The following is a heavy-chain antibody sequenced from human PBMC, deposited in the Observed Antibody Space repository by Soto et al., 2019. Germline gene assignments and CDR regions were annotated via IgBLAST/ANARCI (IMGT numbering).Heavy chain of an antibody. J-gene: IGHJ6*03. CDR3: ARSYRRYCSGGSCYSYYYYYMAV. Sequence: QVQLQESGPGLVKPSETLSLTCTVSGGSISSYYWSWIRQPPGKGLEWIGYIYYSGSTNYNPSLTSRVAISVDTSKNPFSLKLSSVTAADTAVYYCARSYRRYCSGGSCYSYYYYYMAVWGKGTTVTVSS. D-gene: IGHD2-15*01. CDR2: IYYSGST. CDR1: GGSISSYY. V-gene: IGHV4-59*01.